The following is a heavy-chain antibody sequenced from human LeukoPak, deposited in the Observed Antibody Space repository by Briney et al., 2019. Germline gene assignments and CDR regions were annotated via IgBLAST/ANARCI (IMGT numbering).Heavy chain of an antibody. CDR1: GFSFSGSA. Sequence: GGSLRLSCAASGFSFSGSAMHWVRQASGKGLEWVGRIRSKANSYATAYAASVKGRFTISRDDSKNTAYLQMNSLKTEDTAVYYCTRRPGGATISYDYWGQGTLVTVSS. J-gene: IGHJ4*02. D-gene: IGHD1-26*01. CDR2: IRSKANSYAT. V-gene: IGHV3-73*01. CDR3: TRRPGGATISYDY.